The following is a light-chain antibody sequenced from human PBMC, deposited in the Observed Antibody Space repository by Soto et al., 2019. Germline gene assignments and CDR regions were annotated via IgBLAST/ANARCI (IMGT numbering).Light chain of an antibody. CDR3: HQYDGSPRT. CDR2: GAS. Sequence: EIVLTQSPDTLSVSPGDRATLSCRASQSVSNNFLAWYQQKPGQAPRLLIYGASSRATGIPDRFSGSGSGTDFTLTISRLEPEDFAVYYCHQYDGSPRTFGQGTKVE. CDR1: QSVSNNF. J-gene: IGKJ1*01. V-gene: IGKV3-20*01.